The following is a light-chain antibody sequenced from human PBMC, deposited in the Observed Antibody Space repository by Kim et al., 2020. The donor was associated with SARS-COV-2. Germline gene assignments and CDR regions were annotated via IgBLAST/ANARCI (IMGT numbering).Light chain of an antibody. J-gene: IGKJ2*01. CDR1: QTVSTS. Sequence: EIVLTQSPAALSVSPGERDTLSCRASQTVSTSLSWYQQKPGQSPTLLIFGASPRATGIPARFSGSGSGTSFTLTISSLQSEDFAVYFWQQDYHWPAFTFGQGNKLE. V-gene: IGKV3-15*01. CDR3: QQDYHWPAFT. CDR2: GAS.